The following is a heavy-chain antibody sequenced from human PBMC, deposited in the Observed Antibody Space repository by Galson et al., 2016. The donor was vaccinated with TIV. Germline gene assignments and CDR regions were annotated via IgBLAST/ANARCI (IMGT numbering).Heavy chain of an antibody. CDR3: ATLAIRA. CDR1: GYTFTDYY. J-gene: IGHJ5*02. Sequence: VKVSCKASGYTFTDYYLHWVQQAPGKGPEWMGLIDPNDGKTIYTEKFQDRVTITADTSTNTAYMQLSSLTSDDTAVYYCATLAIRAWGQGTLVTVAS. V-gene: IGHV1-69-2*01. D-gene: IGHD3-10*01. CDR2: IDPNDGKT.